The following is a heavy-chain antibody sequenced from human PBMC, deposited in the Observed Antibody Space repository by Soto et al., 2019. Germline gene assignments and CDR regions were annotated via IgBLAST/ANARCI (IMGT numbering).Heavy chain of an antibody. J-gene: IGHJ4*02. CDR1: GFTFNDYY. CDR2: ISDDGKTI. V-gene: IGHV3-11*01. D-gene: IGHD7-27*01. Sequence: GGSLRLSCAASGFTFNDYYMSWIRQAPGKGLEWVSYISDDGKTIYYADSVEGRFTISRDNAKNSLYLQMNSLRVEDTALYYCAREPGWGNYWGQGTLVTVSS. CDR3: AREPGWGNY.